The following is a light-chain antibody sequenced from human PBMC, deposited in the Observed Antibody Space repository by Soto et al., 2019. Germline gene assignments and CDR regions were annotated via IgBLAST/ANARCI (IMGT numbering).Light chain of an antibody. CDR1: SSNIGTNS. CDR3: AAWDDSLNGKV. Sequence: QSVLTQPPSASGTPGQRVTISCSGSSSNIGTNSVNWYLQLPGSAPKLLIYTSHQQPSGVPDRFSGSKSGTSASLAISGLQSEDEAEYFCAAWDDSLNGKVFGSGTKVTVL. CDR2: TSH. J-gene: IGLJ1*01. V-gene: IGLV1-44*01.